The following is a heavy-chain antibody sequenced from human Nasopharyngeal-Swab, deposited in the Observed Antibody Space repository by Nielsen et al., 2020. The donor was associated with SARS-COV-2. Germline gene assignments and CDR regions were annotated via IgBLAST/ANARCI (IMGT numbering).Heavy chain of an antibody. Sequence: VRQMPGKGLEWMGRIDPSDSYTNYSPSFQGHVTISADKSISTAYLQWSSLKASDTAMHYCASTQAQDYYYGMDVWGQGTTVTVSS. V-gene: IGHV5-10-1*01. J-gene: IGHJ6*02. CDR3: ASTQAQDYYYGMDV. D-gene: IGHD5/OR15-5a*01. CDR2: IDPSDSYT.